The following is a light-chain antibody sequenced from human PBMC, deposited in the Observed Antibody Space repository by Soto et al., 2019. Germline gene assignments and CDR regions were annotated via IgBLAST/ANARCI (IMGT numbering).Light chain of an antibody. V-gene: IGKV1-12*01. Sequence: DIQMTQSPYTLSASVGDRVTITCRASQVIDNWLAWYXXQXXXDXXXXXXXXXXXQSGAQSRLRGSRSGKDSKLTISSLQPEDFATYYCKQSKSFHLTLGGGTKVDIK. J-gene: IGKJ4*02. CDR3: KQSKSFHLT. CDR1: QVIDNW. CDR2: XXX.